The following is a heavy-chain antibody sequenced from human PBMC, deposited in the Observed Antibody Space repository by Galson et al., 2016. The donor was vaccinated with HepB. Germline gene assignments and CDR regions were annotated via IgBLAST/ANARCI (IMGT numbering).Heavy chain of an antibody. CDR1: GFTFSSYA. Sequence: SLRLSCAVSGFTFSSYALSWVRQAPGKGLEWVSAITGSGGGTYYADSVKGRFTVSRDNSKNTLFLQMNSLSAGDTAVYYCARDPGALYNHLGSDVNQYGMDVWGQGTTVTVSS. CDR2: ITGSGGGT. CDR3: ARDPGALYNHLGSDVNQYGMDV. D-gene: IGHD3-3*02. J-gene: IGHJ6*02. V-gene: IGHV3-23*01.